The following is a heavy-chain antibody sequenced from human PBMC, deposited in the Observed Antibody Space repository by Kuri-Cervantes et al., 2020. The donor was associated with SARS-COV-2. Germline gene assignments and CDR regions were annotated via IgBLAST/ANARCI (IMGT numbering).Heavy chain of an antibody. CDR2: IYWNDDK. CDR3: AHSDYDFWSGYVDY. J-gene: IGHJ4*02. V-gene: IGHV2-5*01. CDR1: GFSLSCSGVG. Sequence: SGPTLVKPTQTLTLTCTFSGFSLSCSGVGVGWIRQPPGKALEWLALIYWNDDKRYSPSLKSRLTITKDTSKNQVVLTMTNMDPVDTATYYCAHSDYDFWSGYVDYWGQGTLVTVSS. D-gene: IGHD3-3*01.